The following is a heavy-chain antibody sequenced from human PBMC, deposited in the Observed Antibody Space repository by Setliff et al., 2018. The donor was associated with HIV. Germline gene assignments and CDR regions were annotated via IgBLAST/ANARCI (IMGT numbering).Heavy chain of an antibody. J-gene: IGHJ2*01. D-gene: IGHD3-22*01. CDR2: VYYSGNT. CDR3: ARLSSGYKNWYFDL. Sequence: SETLSLTCTVSGGSISSSSYYWGWIRHSPGKGLEWIGSVYYSGNTYNNPSLKSRVTISVETSKNQLSRKLSSVTAADTAVYYCARLSSGYKNWYFDLWGRGTLVTVSS. CDR1: GGSISSSSYY. V-gene: IGHV4-39*01.